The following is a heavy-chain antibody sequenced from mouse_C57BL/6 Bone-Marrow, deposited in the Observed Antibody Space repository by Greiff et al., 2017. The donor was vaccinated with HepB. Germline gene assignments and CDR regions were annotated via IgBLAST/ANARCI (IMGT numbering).Heavy chain of an antibody. CDR3: ARLGIPYYAMDY. D-gene: IGHD2-14*01. Sequence: EVMLVESGGGLVKPGGSLKLSCAASGFTFSSYAMSWVRQTPEKRLEWVATISDGGSYTYYPDNVKGRFTISRDNAKNNLYLQRSHLKSEDTAMYYCARLGIPYYAMDYWGQGTSVTVSS. V-gene: IGHV5-4*03. J-gene: IGHJ4*01. CDR2: ISDGGSYT. CDR1: GFTFSSYA.